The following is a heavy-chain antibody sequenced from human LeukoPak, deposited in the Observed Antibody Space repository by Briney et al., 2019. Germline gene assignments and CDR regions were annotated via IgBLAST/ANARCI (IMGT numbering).Heavy chain of an antibody. CDR3: ARGHDSSGWYFDY. CDR2: INHSGST. J-gene: IGHJ4*02. Sequence: SETLSLTCAVYGESFSGYYWSWIRQPPGKGLEWIGEINHSGSTNYNPSLKSRVTISVDTSKNQFSLKLSSVTAADTAVYYCARGHDSSGWYFDYWGQGTLVTVSS. CDR1: GESFSGYY. D-gene: IGHD6-19*01. V-gene: IGHV4-34*01.